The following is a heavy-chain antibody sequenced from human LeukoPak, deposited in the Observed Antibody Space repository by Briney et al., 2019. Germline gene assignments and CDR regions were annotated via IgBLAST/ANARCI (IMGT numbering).Heavy chain of an antibody. CDR3: ARNVAATGPYYFDY. D-gene: IGHD6-13*01. Sequence: GRSLRLSCVASGFTFNNYGMHWVRQAPGKGLEWVAVIWYDGSNKYYADSVKGRFTISRDNSKNTLYLQMNSLRAEETAVYYCARNVAATGPYYFDYWGLGTLVIVSS. CDR1: GFTFNNYG. CDR2: IWYDGSNK. J-gene: IGHJ4*02. V-gene: IGHV3-33*01.